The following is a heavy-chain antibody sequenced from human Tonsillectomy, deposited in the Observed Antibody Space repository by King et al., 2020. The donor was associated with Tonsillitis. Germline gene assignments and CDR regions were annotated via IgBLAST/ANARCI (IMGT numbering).Heavy chain of an antibody. CDR1: GYTFIRHY. CDR2: INSNGGAT. V-gene: IGHV1-46*01. D-gene: IGHD2-8*02. Sequence: LVQSGAEVKTPGASVKVSCKTSGYTFIRHYIHWVRQAPGQGLEWMGVINSNGGATTYAPQFQGRVTMTSETSTSTVYMELSSLTSGDTAVYFCARDHSQSDCYWWFDPWGQGTLVTVSS. CDR3: ARDHSQSDCYWWFDP. J-gene: IGHJ5*02.